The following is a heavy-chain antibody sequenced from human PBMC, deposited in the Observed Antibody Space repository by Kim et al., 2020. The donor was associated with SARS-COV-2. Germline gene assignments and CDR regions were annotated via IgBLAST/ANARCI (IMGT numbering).Heavy chain of an antibody. Sequence: GGSLRLSCAASGFMFRTYAMHWVRQAPGKGLEWVALISYDGSEKYYADSVKGRFTISRDNSRNTLYLQMNSLTTEDTAMYFCAKDPHPTQLWWGGIDYWGQGTLVSLSS. CDR1: GFMFRTYA. CDR3: AKDPHPTQLWWGGIDY. CDR2: ISYDGSEK. D-gene: IGHD5-18*01. J-gene: IGHJ4*02. V-gene: IGHV3-30*18.